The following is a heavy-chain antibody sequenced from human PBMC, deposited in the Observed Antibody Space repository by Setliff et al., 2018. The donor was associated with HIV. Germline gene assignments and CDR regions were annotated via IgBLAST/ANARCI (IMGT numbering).Heavy chain of an antibody. CDR1: GYSFTTYG. CDR2: ISVYNGQT. V-gene: IGHV1-18*01. Sequence: ASVKVSCKASGYSFTTYGISWVRQAPGQGLEWVGWISVYNGQTLYAQKVQDRVTVTMDIPKDTAYMELRGLTPDDTAGYYCARGHHFYWYFDLWGPGTLVTVSS. J-gene: IGHJ2*01. CDR3: ARGHHFYWYFDL.